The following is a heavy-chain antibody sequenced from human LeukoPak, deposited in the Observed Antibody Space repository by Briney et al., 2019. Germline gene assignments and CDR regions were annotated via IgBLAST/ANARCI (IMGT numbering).Heavy chain of an antibody. CDR2: IIPTFGTA. V-gene: IGHV1-69*06. CDR1: GGTFSSYA. Sequence: SVKVSCKASGGTFSSYAISWVRQAPGQGLEWMGGIIPTFGTANYAQKFQGRVTITADKSTSTAYMELSSLRSEDTAVYYCARGGTRVVITYDAFDIWGQGTMVTVSS. D-gene: IGHD3-22*01. J-gene: IGHJ3*02. CDR3: ARGGTRVVITYDAFDI.